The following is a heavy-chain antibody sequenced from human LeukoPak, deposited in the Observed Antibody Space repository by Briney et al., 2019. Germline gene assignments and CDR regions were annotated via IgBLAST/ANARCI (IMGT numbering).Heavy chain of an antibody. V-gene: IGHV3-21*01. Sequence: GGSLRLSCAASGFTFSNYWMSWVRQAPGKGLEWVSSISSSSSYIYYADSVKGRFTISTDNAKNSLYLQMNSLRAEDTAVYYCARDRVGHDYGVPEGPWGQGTLVTVSS. D-gene: IGHD4-17*01. CDR3: ARDRVGHDYGVPEGP. CDR1: GFTFSNYW. CDR2: ISSSSSYI. J-gene: IGHJ5*02.